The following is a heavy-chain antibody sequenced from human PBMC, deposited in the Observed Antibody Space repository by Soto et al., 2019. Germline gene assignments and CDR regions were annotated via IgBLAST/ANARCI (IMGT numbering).Heavy chain of an antibody. V-gene: IGHV1-46*03. CDR1: GYIFTSYY. D-gene: IGHD1-26*01. J-gene: IGHJ4*02. Sequence: QVQLVQSGAEVKKPGASVKVSCKASGYIFTSYYMQWVRQAPGQGLEWMGMINPSGGSTSYAQKLQGRVTVTRDTSTSTVYMEVSSLRSEDTAVYYCARDSDFEYWGQGTLVTVSS. CDR2: INPSGGST. CDR3: ARDSDFEY.